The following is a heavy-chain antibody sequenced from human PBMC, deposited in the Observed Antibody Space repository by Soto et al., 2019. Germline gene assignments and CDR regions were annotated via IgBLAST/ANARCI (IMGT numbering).Heavy chain of an antibody. CDR1: GFTFSNYA. Sequence: EVQLLESGGGLVQPGGSLRLSCAGSGFTFSNYAMSWVRQAPGKGLAWVSAISGSGGSTYYADSVKGRFTVSRDNSKNTLYLQMNSLRAEDPALYYCAKVPVGTTGRFDYRGQGTLVSVSS. CDR2: ISGSGGST. CDR3: AKVPVGTTGRFDY. V-gene: IGHV3-23*01. J-gene: IGHJ4*02. D-gene: IGHD1-26*01.